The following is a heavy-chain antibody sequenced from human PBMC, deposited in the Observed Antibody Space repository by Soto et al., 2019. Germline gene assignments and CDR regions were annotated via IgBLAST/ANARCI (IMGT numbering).Heavy chain of an antibody. Sequence: PSETLSLTCTVSGGSISDAGQYWTWIRQRPGKGLEYIGYIYYSGSTYYNPSLKSRVSISVDTSKNQFSLSLSSVTAADTAVYYCARVPSPWGQGTLVTVSS. V-gene: IGHV4-31*03. J-gene: IGHJ5*02. CDR3: ARVPSP. CDR1: GGSISDAGQY. CDR2: IYYSGST.